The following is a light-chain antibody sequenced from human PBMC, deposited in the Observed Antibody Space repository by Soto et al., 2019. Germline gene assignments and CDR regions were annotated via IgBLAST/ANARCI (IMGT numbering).Light chain of an antibody. Sequence: DIQMTQSPSSLSASVGDRVTITCRASQSISSYLNWYQQKPGKAPKLLIYDASNLESGVPSRFSGSGSGTEFILTISSLQPDDFASYYCQEYSTYSHTFGQGTKVEIK. V-gene: IGKV1-5*01. CDR2: DAS. CDR3: QEYSTYSHT. J-gene: IGKJ1*01. CDR1: QSISSY.